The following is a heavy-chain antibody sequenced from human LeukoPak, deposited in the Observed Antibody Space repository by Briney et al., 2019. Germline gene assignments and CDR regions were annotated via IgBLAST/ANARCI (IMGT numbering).Heavy chain of an antibody. D-gene: IGHD3-22*01. J-gene: IGHJ4*02. Sequence: SVKVSCKASGGTFSSYAISWVRQAPRQGLEWMGRIIPIFGTANYAQKFQGRVTITTDESTSTATMELRSLRSEDTAVYYCAGGSSGENDYWGQGPLVTVSS. V-gene: IGHV1-69*05. CDR3: AGGSSGENDY. CDR2: IIPIFGTA. CDR1: GGTFSSYA.